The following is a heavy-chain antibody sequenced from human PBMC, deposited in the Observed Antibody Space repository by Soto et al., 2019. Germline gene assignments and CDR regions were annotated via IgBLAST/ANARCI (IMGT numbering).Heavy chain of an antibody. CDR1: GFTFSSYS. D-gene: IGHD6-13*01. CDR2: ISSSSSYI. J-gene: IGHJ4*02. CDR3: ARDSSSLVRECDY. V-gene: IGHV3-21*01. Sequence: GGSLRLSCAASGFTFSSYSMNWVRQAPGKGLEWVSSISSSSSYIYYADSVKGRFTISRDNAKNSLYLQMNSLRAEDTAVYYCARDSSSLVRECDYWGQGTLVTVSS.